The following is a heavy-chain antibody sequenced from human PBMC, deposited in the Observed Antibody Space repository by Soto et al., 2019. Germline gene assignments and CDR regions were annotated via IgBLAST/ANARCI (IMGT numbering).Heavy chain of an antibody. J-gene: IGHJ6*02. CDR3: ARERYDFWSGYYPPYMYYYGMDV. CDR2: ISAYNGNT. V-gene: IGHV1-18*01. D-gene: IGHD3-3*01. Sequence: QVQLVQSGAEVKKPGASVKVSCKASGYTFTSYGISWVRQAPGQGLEWMGWISAYNGNTNYAQKLQGRVTMTKDTSTSTAYMELRSLRSDDTAVYYCARERYDFWSGYYPPYMYYYGMDVWGQGTTVTVSS. CDR1: GYTFTSYG.